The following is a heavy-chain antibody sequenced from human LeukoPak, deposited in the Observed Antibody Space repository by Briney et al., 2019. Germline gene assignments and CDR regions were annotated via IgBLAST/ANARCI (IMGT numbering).Heavy chain of an antibody. CDR3: ARPLSYDSSGYYHY. D-gene: IGHD3-22*01. CDR2: IYYSGST. V-gene: IGHV4-59*08. CDR1: GGSISSYY. J-gene: IGHJ4*02. Sequence: PSETLSLTCTVSGGSISSYYWSWIRQPPGKGLEWIGYIYYSGSTNYNPSLKSRVTISVDTSKNQFSLKLSSVTAADTAVYYCARPLSYDSSGYYHYWGQGTLVTVSS.